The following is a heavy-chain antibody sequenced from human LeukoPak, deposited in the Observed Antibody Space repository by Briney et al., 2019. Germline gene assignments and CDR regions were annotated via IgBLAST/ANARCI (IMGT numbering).Heavy chain of an antibody. Sequence: ASVNVSCKASGGTFSSYAISWVRQAPGQGLEWMGGIIPIFGTANYAQKFQGRVTITTDESTSTAYMELSSLRSEDTAVYYCARDDVIVGAPYYYYYMDVWGKGTTVTVSS. V-gene: IGHV1-69*05. J-gene: IGHJ6*03. CDR1: GGTFSSYA. CDR3: ARDDVIVGAPYYYYYMDV. D-gene: IGHD1-26*01. CDR2: IIPIFGTA.